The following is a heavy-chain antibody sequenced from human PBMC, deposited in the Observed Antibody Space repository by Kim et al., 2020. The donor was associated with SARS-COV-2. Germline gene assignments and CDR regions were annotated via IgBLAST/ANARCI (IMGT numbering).Heavy chain of an antibody. CDR1: GGSFSGYY. CDR3: ARGGKGLRPYYYGSGRAYGMDV. J-gene: IGHJ6*02. D-gene: IGHD3-10*01. CDR2: INHSGST. Sequence: SETLSLTCAVYGGSFSGYYWSWIRQPPGKGLEWIGEINHSGSTNYNPSLKSRVTISVDTSKNQFSLKLSSVTAADTAVYYCARGGKGLRPYYYGSGRAYGMDVWGQGTTVTVSS. V-gene: IGHV4-34*01.